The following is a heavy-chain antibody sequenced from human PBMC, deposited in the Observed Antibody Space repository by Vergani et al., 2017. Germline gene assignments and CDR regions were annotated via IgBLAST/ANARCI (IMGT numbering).Heavy chain of an antibody. CDR2: ITAIGSA. D-gene: IGHD3-10*01. Sequence: QVHLQQRGAGVLKPSETLSLTCGVIGGSLSGYFWSWIRQSPGRGLEWIGEITAIGSAEYSPSATSRVTISVDTSRGEFTLTVTSVTAADTGLYFCASRRPRLXLGSKSNAGTFDSWGQGTLVTVSS. V-gene: IGHV4-34*02. CDR3: ASRRPRLXLGSKSNAGTFDS. J-gene: IGHJ4*02. CDR1: GGSLSGYF.